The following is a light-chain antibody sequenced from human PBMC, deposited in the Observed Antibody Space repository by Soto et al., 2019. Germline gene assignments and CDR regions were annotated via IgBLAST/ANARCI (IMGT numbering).Light chain of an antibody. J-gene: IGLJ3*02. CDR2: EGI. Sequence: QSVLTQPASVSGSPGQSITISCTGTSSDVGTYKFVSWYQQHPGKAPKLIIYEGIKRPSGVSNRFSGTKSGNTASLTVSGLQAEDEADYFCCSYAGSSTFWLFGGGTKLTVL. V-gene: IGLV2-23*01. CDR1: SSDVGTYKF. CDR3: CSYAGSSTFWL.